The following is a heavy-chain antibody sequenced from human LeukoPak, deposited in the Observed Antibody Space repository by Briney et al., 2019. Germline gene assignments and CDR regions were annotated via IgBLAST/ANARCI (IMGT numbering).Heavy chain of an antibody. J-gene: IGHJ4*02. CDR2: IQEDGSEK. CDR1: GFTFSNCW. CDR3: VRGYCSSTSCFHSIFDY. D-gene: IGHD2-2*01. V-gene: IGHV3-7*04. Sequence: HPGGSLRLSCAASGFTFSNCWMNWVRHAPGKGLEWVANIQEDGSEKNYVDSLKGRFTISRDNAKNSLYLQLNSLRAEDTAVYYCVRGYCSSTSCFHSIFDYWGQGTLVTVSS.